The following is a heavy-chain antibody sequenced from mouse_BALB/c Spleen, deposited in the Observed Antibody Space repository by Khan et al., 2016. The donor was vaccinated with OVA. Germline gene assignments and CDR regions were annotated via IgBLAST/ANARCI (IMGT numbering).Heavy chain of an antibody. CDR1: GFSLTSYG. Sequence: QVQLKQSGPGLVAPSQSLSITCTVSGFSLTSYGVHWVRQPPGKGLEWLGIIWAGGSTNYNSALMSRLSIKKDNSQSQVFLKMNSLQTVDTAIYCCGRDEGGGNDAMDYWGQGTSVTVSS. CDR3: GRDEGGGNDAMDY. CDR2: IWAGGST. V-gene: IGHV2-9*02. J-gene: IGHJ4*01.